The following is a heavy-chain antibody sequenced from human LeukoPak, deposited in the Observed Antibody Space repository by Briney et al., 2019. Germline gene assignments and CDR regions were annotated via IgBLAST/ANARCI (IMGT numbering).Heavy chain of an antibody. J-gene: IGHJ1*01. Sequence: PGGSLRLSCAASGFTFSSYAMHWVRQAPGKGLEWVSVIYSGGSTYYADSVKGRFTISRDNSKNTLYLQMNSLRAEDTAVYYCARDPRPYCSGGSCYYFQHWGQGTLVTVSS. V-gene: IGHV3-53*01. CDR3: ARDPRPYCSGGSCYYFQH. D-gene: IGHD2-15*01. CDR1: GFTFSSYA. CDR2: IYSGGST.